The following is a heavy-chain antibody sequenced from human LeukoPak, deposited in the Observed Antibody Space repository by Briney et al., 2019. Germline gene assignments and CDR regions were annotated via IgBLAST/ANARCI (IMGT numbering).Heavy chain of an antibody. CDR2: ISAYNGNT. CDR3: ARDHGDYGSGSSDY. CDR1: GYTFTGYY. Sequence: ASVKVSCKASGYTFTGYYMHWVRQAPGQGLEWMGWISAYNGNTNYAQKLQGRVTMTTDTSTSTAYMELRSLRSDDTAVYYCARDHGDYGSGSSDYWGQGTLVTVSS. V-gene: IGHV1-18*04. J-gene: IGHJ4*02. D-gene: IGHD3-10*01.